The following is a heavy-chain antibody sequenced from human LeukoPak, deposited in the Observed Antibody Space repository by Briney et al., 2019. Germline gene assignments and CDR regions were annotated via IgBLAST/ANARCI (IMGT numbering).Heavy chain of an antibody. CDR2: IIPILGIA. CDR1: GGTFSSYA. Sequence: GASVKVSCKASGGTFSSYAISWVRQAPGQGLEWMGRIIPILGIANYAQKFQGRVTMTRDTSTSTVYMELSSLRSEDTAVYYCARDFHSSSSYYFDYWGQGTLVTVSS. D-gene: IGHD6-13*01. CDR3: ARDFHSSSSYYFDY. J-gene: IGHJ4*02. V-gene: IGHV1-69*04.